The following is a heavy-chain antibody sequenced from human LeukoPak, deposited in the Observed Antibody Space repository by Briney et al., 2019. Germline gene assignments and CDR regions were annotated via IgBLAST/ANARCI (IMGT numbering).Heavy chain of an antibody. CDR2: IYSGGAT. CDR1: GITVSTNY. Sequence: PGGSLRLSCAASGITVSTNYMSWVRQAPGKGLEWVSIIYSGGATFYADSVKGRFTISRENSKNTLYLQMNSLRAEDTAVYYCAKVPRIVVVPAALYFDYWGQGTLVTVSS. J-gene: IGHJ4*02. D-gene: IGHD2-2*01. V-gene: IGHV3-53*01. CDR3: AKVPRIVVVPAALYFDY.